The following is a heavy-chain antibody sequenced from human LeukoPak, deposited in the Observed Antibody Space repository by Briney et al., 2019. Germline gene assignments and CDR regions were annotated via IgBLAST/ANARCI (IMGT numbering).Heavy chain of an antibody. CDR2: IKNDERTA. J-gene: IGHJ4*02. D-gene: IGHD1-26*01. CDR3: ATVFKGSTLQDY. V-gene: IGHV3-74*01. CDR1: GFSITNNW. Sequence: QPGGSLRLSCAASGFSITNNWMYWVRQAPGRGLVWVSRIKNDERTAVYADSVKGRFTISRDNARNTLFLQMNSLRAEDTDVYYCATVFKGSTLQDYWGQGTLVTVSS.